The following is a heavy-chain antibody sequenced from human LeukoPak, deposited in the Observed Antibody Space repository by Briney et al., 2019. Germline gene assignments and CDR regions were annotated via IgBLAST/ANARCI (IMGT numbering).Heavy chain of an antibody. CDR2: LYYSGST. Sequence: SETLSLTCTVSGGSITNNNYYWDWIRQPPGKGLEWIGDLYYSGSTHYNPSLKSRVTISVDTSKNQFSLKLNSVTAADTAVYYCARHGYCSGGSCYWDYWGQGTLVTVSS. V-gene: IGHV4-39*01. CDR3: ARHGYCSGGSCYWDY. J-gene: IGHJ4*02. D-gene: IGHD2-15*01. CDR1: GGSITNNNYY.